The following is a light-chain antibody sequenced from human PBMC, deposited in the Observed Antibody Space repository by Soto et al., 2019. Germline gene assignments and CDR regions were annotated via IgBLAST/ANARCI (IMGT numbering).Light chain of an antibody. Sequence: DIVMTQSPDSLAVSLGERATVNCKSSQSVLYSSNNKNYLAWYQQKSGQPPRLLIYWASTRESGVPDRFSGSGSGTDFTLTISSLQAEDVAVYYCQQEYSTPDTFGQGTKLEIK. CDR3: QQEYSTPDT. CDR2: WAS. J-gene: IGKJ2*01. CDR1: QSVLYSSNNKNY. V-gene: IGKV4-1*01.